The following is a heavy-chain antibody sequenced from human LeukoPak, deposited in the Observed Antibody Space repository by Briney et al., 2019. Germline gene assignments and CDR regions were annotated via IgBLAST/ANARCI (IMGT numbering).Heavy chain of an antibody. CDR3: ARELRYFDWSFDY. CDR1: GFTFSSYA. V-gene: IGHV3-21*01. CDR2: ISSSSSYI. J-gene: IGHJ4*02. Sequence: GGSLRLSCAASGFTFSSYAMSWVRQAPGKGLEWVSSISSSSSYIYYADSVKGRFTISRDNAKNSLYLQMNSLRAEDTAVYYCARELRYFDWSFDYWGQGTLVTVSS. D-gene: IGHD3-9*01.